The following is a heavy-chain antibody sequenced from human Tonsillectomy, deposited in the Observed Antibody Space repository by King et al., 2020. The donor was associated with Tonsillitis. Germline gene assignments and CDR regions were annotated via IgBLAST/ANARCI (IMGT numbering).Heavy chain of an antibody. CDR2: IWYDGSNK. Sequence: VQLVESGGGVVQPGRSLRLSCAASGFTFRSYGMHWVRQAPGKGLEWVAVIWYDGSNKYYADSVKGRFTISRDNSKNPLYLQMNSLRAEDTAVYYCARDRGEMATLDYWGQGTLVTVSS. D-gene: IGHD5-24*01. V-gene: IGHV3-33*01. CDR3: ARDRGEMATLDY. J-gene: IGHJ4*02. CDR1: GFTFRSYG.